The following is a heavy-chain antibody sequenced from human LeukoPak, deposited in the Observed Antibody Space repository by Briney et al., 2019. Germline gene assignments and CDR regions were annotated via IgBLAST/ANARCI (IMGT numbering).Heavy chain of an antibody. V-gene: IGHV4-59*01. CDR2: IYYSGST. CDR1: GGSISSYY. J-gene: IGHJ4*02. Sequence: SETLSLTCTVSGGSISSYYWSWIRQPPGKGLEWIGYIYYSGSTNYNPSLKSRVTISVDTSKNQFSLKLSSVTAADTAVYYCARGTYYDFWSGYPNLDYWGQGTLVTVSS. CDR3: ARGTYYDFWSGYPNLDY. D-gene: IGHD3-3*01.